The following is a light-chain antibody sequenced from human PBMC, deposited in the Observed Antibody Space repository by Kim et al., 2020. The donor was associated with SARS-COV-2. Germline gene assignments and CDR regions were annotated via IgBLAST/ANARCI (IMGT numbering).Light chain of an antibody. CDR1: QTISGY. CDR2: AAS. Sequence: ASVGDRVTITCRASQTISGYLNWYQQKPGKAPKLLIYAASSLLGGVPSRFSGSGSGTDFTLTISSLQPEDFATYHCQQSYSTPPTFGQGTQVEIK. CDR3: QQSYSTPPT. V-gene: IGKV1-39*01. J-gene: IGKJ1*01.